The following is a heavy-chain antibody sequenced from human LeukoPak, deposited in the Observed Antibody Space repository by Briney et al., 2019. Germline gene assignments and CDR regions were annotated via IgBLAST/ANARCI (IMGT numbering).Heavy chain of an antibody. Sequence: GGSLRLSCAASGFTFDDYAMHWVRQAPGKGLEWVSLISGDGGSTYYADSVKGRFTISRDNSKNSLYLRMNSLRTEDTALYYCAKDEGHYYGMDVWGQGTTVTVSS. V-gene: IGHV3-43*02. J-gene: IGHJ6*02. CDR2: ISGDGGST. CDR3: AKDEGHYYGMDV. CDR1: GFTFDDYA.